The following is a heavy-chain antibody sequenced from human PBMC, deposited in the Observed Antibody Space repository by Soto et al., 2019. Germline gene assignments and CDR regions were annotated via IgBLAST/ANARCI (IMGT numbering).Heavy chain of an antibody. CDR1: GGSMSGYY. J-gene: IGHJ4*02. CDR3: ARAPSWNYDY. V-gene: IGHV4-59*01. Sequence: SETLSLTCTVSGGSMSGYYWSWIRQPPGKGLEWIGYIYYTGSTNYNPSLKSRVTLSVDTSKRQFSLKLRSVTAADTAVYYCARAPSWNYDYWGQGTLVTVSS. CDR2: IYYTGST. D-gene: IGHD1-7*01.